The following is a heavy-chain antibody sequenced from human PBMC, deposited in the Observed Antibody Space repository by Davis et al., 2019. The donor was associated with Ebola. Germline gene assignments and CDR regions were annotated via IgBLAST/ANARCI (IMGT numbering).Heavy chain of an antibody. J-gene: IGHJ3*02. V-gene: IGHV1-18*01. Sequence: AASAKVSCKASAYTFTSYRISWVRQPPGQGLEWMGWISAYNGNTNYAQKLQGRVTMTTDTSTSTAYMELRSLRSDDTAVYYCARRRDYDAFDIWGQGTMVTVSS. CDR2: ISAYNGNT. CDR1: AYTFTSYR. CDR3: ARRRDYDAFDI. D-gene: IGHD2-21*01.